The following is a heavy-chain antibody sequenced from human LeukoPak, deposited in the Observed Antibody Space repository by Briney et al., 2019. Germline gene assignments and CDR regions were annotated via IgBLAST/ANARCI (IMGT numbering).Heavy chain of an antibody. CDR2: IRSSSSYI. CDR1: GFTFSSYS. CDR3: ATLSYYDILTGYHPRDY. D-gene: IGHD3-9*01. V-gene: IGHV3-21*01. J-gene: IGHJ4*02. Sequence: GGSLRLSCAASGFTFSSYSMNWVRQAPGKGLEWVSSIRSSSSYIYYADSVKGRFTISRDNAKNSLYLQMNSLRAEDTAVYYCATLSYYDILTGYHPRDYWGQGTLVTVSS.